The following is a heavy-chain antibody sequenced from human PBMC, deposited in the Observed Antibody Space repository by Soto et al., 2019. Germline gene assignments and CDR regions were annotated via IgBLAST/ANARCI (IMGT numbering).Heavy chain of an antibody. CDR1: GYTFFGYD. D-gene: IGHD6-13*01. CDR2: ISGYSGDT. V-gene: IGHV1-18*03. Sequence: QVLLVQSGPEVKNPGASLNISCKTSGYTFFGYDMSWVRQAPGQGLEWMGWISGYSGDTQYAQKFKGRVTLTRDISTSTVYMELRSLTSDDVATYYWARHRGPTTAENWFDPWGQWTLVIVSS. J-gene: IGHJ5*02. CDR3: ARHRGPTTAENWFDP.